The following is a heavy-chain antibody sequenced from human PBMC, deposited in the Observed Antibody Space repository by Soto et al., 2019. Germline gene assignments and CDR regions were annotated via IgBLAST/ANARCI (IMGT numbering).Heavy chain of an antibody. D-gene: IGHD6-19*01. CDR3: ARKGIAVAGTGSYYYYYYMDV. CDR1: GGSISSYY. V-gene: IGHV4-59*01. Sequence: SETLSLTCTVSGGSISSYYWSWIRQPPGKGLEWIGYIYYSGSTNYNPSLKSRVTISVDTSKNQFSLKLSSVTAADTAVYYCARKGIAVAGTGSYYYYYYMDVWGKGTTVTVSS. CDR2: IYYSGST. J-gene: IGHJ6*03.